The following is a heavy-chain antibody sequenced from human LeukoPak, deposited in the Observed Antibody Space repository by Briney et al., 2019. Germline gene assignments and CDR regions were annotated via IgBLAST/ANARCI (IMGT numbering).Heavy chain of an antibody. Sequence: GGSLRLSCAASGFTFSDYYMSWIRQAPGKGLGWVSYISSSGSTIYYADSVKGRFTISRDNAKNSLYLQMNSLRAEDTAVYYCARVQPHYYDSSGYPPDYWGQGTLVTVSS. D-gene: IGHD3-22*01. CDR2: ISSSGSTI. CDR1: GFTFSDYY. J-gene: IGHJ4*02. CDR3: ARVQPHYYDSSGYPPDY. V-gene: IGHV3-11*01.